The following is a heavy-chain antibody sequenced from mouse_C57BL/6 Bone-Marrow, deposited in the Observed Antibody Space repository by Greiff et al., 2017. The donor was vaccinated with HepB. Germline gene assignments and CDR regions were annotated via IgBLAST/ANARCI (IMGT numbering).Heavy chain of an antibody. CDR1: GFTFSSYA. CDR3: ARLGAWFAY. V-gene: IGHV5-4*01. J-gene: IGHJ3*01. Sequence: VQGVESGGGLVKPGGSLKLSCAASGFTFSSYAMSWVRQTPEKRLEWVATISDGGSYTYYPDNVKGRFTISRDNAKNNLYLQMSHLKSEDTAMYYCARLGAWFAYWGQGTLVTVSA. CDR2: ISDGGSYT. D-gene: IGHD4-1*01.